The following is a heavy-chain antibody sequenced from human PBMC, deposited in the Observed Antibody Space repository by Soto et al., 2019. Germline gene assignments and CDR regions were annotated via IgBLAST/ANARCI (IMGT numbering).Heavy chain of an antibody. CDR3: AKDLALATDAFDI. CDR1: GFTFSSYA. Sequence: GGSLRLSCAASGFTFSSYAMSWVRQAPGKGLEWVSAISGSGGSTYYADSVKGRFTISRDNSKSTLYLQMNSLRAEDTAVYYCAKDLALATDAFDIWGQGTMVTVSS. V-gene: IGHV3-23*01. J-gene: IGHJ3*02. D-gene: IGHD3-3*02. CDR2: ISGSGGST.